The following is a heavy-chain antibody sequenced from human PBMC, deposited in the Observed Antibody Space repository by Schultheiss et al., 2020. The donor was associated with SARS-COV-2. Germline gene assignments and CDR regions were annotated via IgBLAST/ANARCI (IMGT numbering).Heavy chain of an antibody. CDR1: GYSISSGYY. CDR2: IYHSGST. CDR3: ARGMATFDP. V-gene: IGHV4-38-2*02. D-gene: IGHD5-24*01. Sequence: SETLSLTCTVSGYSISSGYYWGWIRQPPGKGLEWIGSIYHSGSTYYNPSLKSRVTISVDTSKNQFSLKLSSVTAADTAVYYCARGMATFDPWGQGTLVTVSS. J-gene: IGHJ5*02.